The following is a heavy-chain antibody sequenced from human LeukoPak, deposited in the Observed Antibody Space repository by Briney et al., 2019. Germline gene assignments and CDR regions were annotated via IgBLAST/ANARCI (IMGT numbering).Heavy chain of an antibody. J-gene: IGHJ6*02. Sequence: GGSLRLSCAASGFTFDDYVMHWVRQAPGKGLEWVSGISWNSGSVGYADSVKGRFTISRDNAKNSLYLQMNSLRAEDTALYYCVKDIRGIAAPDYGMDVWGQGTTVTVSS. D-gene: IGHD6-6*01. CDR3: VKDIRGIAAPDYGMDV. CDR1: GFTFDDYV. CDR2: ISWNSGSV. V-gene: IGHV3-9*01.